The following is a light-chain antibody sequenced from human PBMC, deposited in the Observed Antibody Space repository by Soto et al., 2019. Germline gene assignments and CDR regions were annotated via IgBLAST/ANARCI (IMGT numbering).Light chain of an antibody. CDR2: DAY. CDR3: KQYGRSPFT. V-gene: IGKV3-20*01. CDR1: QSVSNL. Sequence: ELVLTQSPATLSLSPGETATLSCRADQSVSNLLAWYQQKPGQAHRLLIYDAYSRATGIQGRFSGSGSGTDFTLTISRLEPEDFAVYYCKQYGRSPFTFGPGTKVDIK. J-gene: IGKJ3*01.